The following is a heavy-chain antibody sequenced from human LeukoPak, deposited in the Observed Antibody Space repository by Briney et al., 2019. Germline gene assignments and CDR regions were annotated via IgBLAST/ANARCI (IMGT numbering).Heavy chain of an antibody. CDR2: INPIGVST. Sequence: ASVKVSCKASGYTFTSFYMHWLRQAPEQGLEWMGIINPIGVSTSYAQKFQGRFTMTRDMSTGTVYMERSSLRSEDTAGYYCAGNQEDYYDSSGSLAAIDYWGQGTLVTVSS. D-gene: IGHD3-22*01. V-gene: IGHV1-46*01. CDR1: GYTFTSFY. J-gene: IGHJ4*02. CDR3: AGNQEDYYDSSGSLAAIDY.